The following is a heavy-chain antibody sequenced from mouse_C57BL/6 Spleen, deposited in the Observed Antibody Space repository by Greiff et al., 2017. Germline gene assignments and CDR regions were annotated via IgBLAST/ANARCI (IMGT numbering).Heavy chain of an antibody. Sequence: QVQLQQPGTELVKPGASVKLSCKASGYTFTSYWMHWVKQRPGQGLEWIGNINPSNSGTNYNEKFKSKATLTVDKSSSTAYMPISSLTSEDSAVYYCARAYGSSYAMDYWGQGTSVTVSS. CDR3: ARAYGSSYAMDY. CDR2: INPSNSGT. J-gene: IGHJ4*01. CDR1: GYTFTSYW. D-gene: IGHD1-1*01. V-gene: IGHV1-53*01.